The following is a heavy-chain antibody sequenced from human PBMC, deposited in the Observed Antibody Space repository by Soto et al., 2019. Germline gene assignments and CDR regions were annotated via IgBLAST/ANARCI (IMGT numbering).Heavy chain of an antibody. CDR2: INVDAGNT. CDR3: ARDGRGVRGGYHFDY. D-gene: IGHD3-10*01. J-gene: IGHJ4*02. V-gene: IGHV1-3*01. Sequence: QVQLVQSGAEVKKPGASVKVSCRTSGYTLTTYAMHWVRQAPGQGLEWMGWINVDAGNTKYSEKFQGRVTITRDTSAGTAYMELSSLRSEDTTVYYCARDGRGVRGGYHFDYWGQGTLVTVSS. CDR1: GYTLTTYA.